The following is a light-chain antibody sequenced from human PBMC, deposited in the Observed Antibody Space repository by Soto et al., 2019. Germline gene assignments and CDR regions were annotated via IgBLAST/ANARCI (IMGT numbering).Light chain of an antibody. J-gene: IGLJ3*02. CDR1: SSNIGSNT. CDR3: AAWDDSLNAWV. Sequence: QSVLTQPPSSSGTPGQRVTISCSGSSSNIGSNTVNWYQQLPGTAPKLLIYSTNQRTSGVPDRFSGSTSGTSASLAVSGLQYEDEADYYCAAWDDSLNAWVFGGGTELTVL. CDR2: STN. V-gene: IGLV1-44*01.